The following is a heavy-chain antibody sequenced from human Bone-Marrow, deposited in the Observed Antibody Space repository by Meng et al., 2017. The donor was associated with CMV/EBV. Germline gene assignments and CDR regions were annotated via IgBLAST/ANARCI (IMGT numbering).Heavy chain of an antibody. J-gene: IGHJ5*02. CDR3: ASCYDILTGLPSTWFDP. Sequence: SETLSLTCTVSGGSISSYYWSWIRQPPGKGLEWIGYIYYSGSTNYNPSLKSRVTISVDTSKNQFSLKLSSVTAADTAVYYCASCYDILTGLPSTWFDPWGQGTLVTVSS. V-gene: IGHV4-59*01. D-gene: IGHD3-9*01. CDR2: IYYSGST. CDR1: GGSISSYY.